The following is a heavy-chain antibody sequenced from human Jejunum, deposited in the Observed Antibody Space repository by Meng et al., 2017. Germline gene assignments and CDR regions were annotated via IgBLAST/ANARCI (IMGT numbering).Heavy chain of an antibody. Sequence: QVKLQQWGAGLLKPSETLSLPCAVYGGSISDYYWTWIRQHPGKGLEWMGEINDSGSTNYNPSLKSRVTISVDTSKSQFYLRVSSVTAADTAVYYCARGNEYSNYGADFWGQGTLVTVSS. CDR3: ARGNEYSNYGADF. CDR1: GGSISDYY. J-gene: IGHJ4*02. CDR2: INDSGST. D-gene: IGHD4-11*01. V-gene: IGHV4-34*01.